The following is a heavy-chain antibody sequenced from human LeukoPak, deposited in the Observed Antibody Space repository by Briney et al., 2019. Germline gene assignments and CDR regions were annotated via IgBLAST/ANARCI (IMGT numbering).Heavy chain of an antibody. Sequence: GRCLRPSCAASGFTFSSYSMTWVRQAPGKGMGWVSCISSSSSYISYADSVKGRFTTSRDNAKNSLYLEMTSLRAEDTAVYYCARDLRSSGYYAFDYWGQGTLVTVSS. D-gene: IGHD3-22*01. CDR1: GFTFSSYS. CDR3: ARDLRSSGYYAFDY. J-gene: IGHJ4*02. V-gene: IGHV3-21*01. CDR2: ISSSSSYI.